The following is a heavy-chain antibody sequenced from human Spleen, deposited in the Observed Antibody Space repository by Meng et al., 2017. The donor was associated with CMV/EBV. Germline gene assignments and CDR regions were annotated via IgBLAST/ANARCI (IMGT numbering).Heavy chain of an antibody. CDR2: ISTTSSYI. V-gene: IGHV3-21*01. CDR1: RFTFSSYS. J-gene: IGHJ6*02. CDR3: AREGNPTFGTHYYYYGMDV. D-gene: IGHD3-3*01. Sequence: GESLKISCAASRFTFSSYSMNWVRQAPGKGLEWVSSISTTSSYIYYADSVKGRFTISRDNAKNSLYLQMNSLRAEDTAVYYCAREGNPTFGTHYYYYGMDVWGQGTTVTVSS.